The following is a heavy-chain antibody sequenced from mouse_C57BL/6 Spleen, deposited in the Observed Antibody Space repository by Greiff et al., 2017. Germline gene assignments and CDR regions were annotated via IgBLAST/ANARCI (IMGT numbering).Heavy chain of an antibody. CDR2: IHPSDSDT. V-gene: IGHV1-74*01. D-gene: IGHD2-5*01. CDR1: GYTFTSYW. J-gene: IGHJ4*01. Sequence: QVQLQQPGAELVKPGASVKVSCKASGYTFTSYWMHWVKQRPGQGLEWIGRIHPSDSDTNYNQKFKGKATLTVDKSSSTAYMQLSSLTSKDSAVXYCAIEDYYSNYGAMDYWGQGTSVTVSS. CDR3: AIEDYYSNYGAMDY.